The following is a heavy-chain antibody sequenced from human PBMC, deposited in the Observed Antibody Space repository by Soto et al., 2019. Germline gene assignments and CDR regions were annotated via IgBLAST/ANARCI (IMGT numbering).Heavy chain of an antibody. CDR1: GGVFSSHT. D-gene: IGHD2-8*02. V-gene: IGHV1-69*02. Sequence: QVQLVQSGAEVKKPGSSVKVSCKASGGVFSSHTISWVRQAPGQGLEWMGRIIPIISIVNYAQKFQDRATITADKPTNTAYMELNNLRREDTAVYFCASLMGNSTGWVDYWGQGTLVTGSS. CDR3: ASLMGNSTGWVDY. CDR2: IIPIISIV. J-gene: IGHJ4*02.